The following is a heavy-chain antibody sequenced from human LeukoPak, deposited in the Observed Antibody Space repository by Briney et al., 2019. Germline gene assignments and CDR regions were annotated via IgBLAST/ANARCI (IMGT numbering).Heavy chain of an antibody. J-gene: IGHJ4*02. Sequence: SQTLSLTCAISGDSVSSNSAVWNWIRQSPSRGLEWLGRTYYRSKWYSDSAVSVRSRIIINPDTSENQFSLQLNSVTPEDTAVYYCARYITTWDFDFWGQGTLVTVSS. CDR3: ARYITTWDFDF. CDR1: GDSVSSNSAV. CDR2: TYYRSKWYS. V-gene: IGHV6-1*01. D-gene: IGHD2-2*01.